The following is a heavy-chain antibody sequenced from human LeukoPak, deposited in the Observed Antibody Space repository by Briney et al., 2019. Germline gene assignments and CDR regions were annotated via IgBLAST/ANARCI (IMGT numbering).Heavy chain of an antibody. D-gene: IGHD3-9*01. CDR1: GYTFTGYY. CDR3: ARSPTYLTAYYFDY. Sequence: ASVKVSCKASGYTFTGYYMHWVRQAPGQGLEWMGWISPSSGGTNYAQNFQGWVTMTRDTSISTAYMELSRLRSDDTAMYYCARSPTYLTAYYFDYWGQGTLVTASS. CDR2: ISPSSGGT. V-gene: IGHV1-2*04. J-gene: IGHJ4*02.